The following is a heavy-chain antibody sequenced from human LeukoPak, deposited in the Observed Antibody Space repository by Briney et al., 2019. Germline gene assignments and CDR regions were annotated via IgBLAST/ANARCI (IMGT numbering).Heavy chain of an antibody. Sequence: KPSETLSLTCSVSGGSIISNYWMWIRQPPGKGLEWIGYIYYSGSTTYNPSLKSRVTMSVDMSKNQFSLKLTSVTATDTAVYYCARYATGTTGPMDVWGQGTTVTVSS. D-gene: IGHD1-1*01. V-gene: IGHV4-59*08. CDR2: IYYSGST. CDR1: GGSIISNY. CDR3: ARYATGTTGPMDV. J-gene: IGHJ6*02.